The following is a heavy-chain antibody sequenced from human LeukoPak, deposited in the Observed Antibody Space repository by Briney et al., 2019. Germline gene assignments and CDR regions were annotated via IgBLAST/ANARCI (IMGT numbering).Heavy chain of an antibody. J-gene: IGHJ4*02. CDR2: IKQDGSEK. CDR3: ARDPEGIAAASFDY. V-gene: IGHV3-7*01. D-gene: IGHD6-13*01. CDR1: GFTFSSYW. Sequence: PGGSLRLSCAASGFTFSSYWMSWVRQAPGKGLEWVANIKQDGSEKYYVDSVKGRFTISRDNAKNSLYLQMNSLRAEDTAVYYCARDPEGIAAASFDYWGQGTLVTVSS.